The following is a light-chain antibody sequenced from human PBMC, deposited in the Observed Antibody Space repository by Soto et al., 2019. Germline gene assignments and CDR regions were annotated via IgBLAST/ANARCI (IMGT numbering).Light chain of an antibody. CDR1: SSDVGGYNY. Sequence: QSVLTQPRSVSGSPGQSVTISCTGTSSDVGGYNYVSWYQQHPGKDPQLMIYDVSERPSGVPARFSGSKSGNTASLTISGLQAEDEADYYFCSIAGNYGLFGGGTQLTVL. J-gene: IGLJ3*02. CDR2: DVS. V-gene: IGLV2-11*01. CDR3: CSIAGNYGL.